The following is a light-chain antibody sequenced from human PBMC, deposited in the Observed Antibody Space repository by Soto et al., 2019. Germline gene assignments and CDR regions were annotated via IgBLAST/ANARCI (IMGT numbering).Light chain of an antibody. CDR2: DAS. Sequence: EIVLTQYPATLSLSPGERATLSCRASQSVSSYLAWYQQKPGQAPRLLIYDASNRATGIPARFSGSGSGTDFTLTSSSLEPEDFAVYYCQQRSNWPPYTFGQGTKLEIK. CDR1: QSVSSY. CDR3: QQRSNWPPYT. V-gene: IGKV3-11*01. J-gene: IGKJ2*01.